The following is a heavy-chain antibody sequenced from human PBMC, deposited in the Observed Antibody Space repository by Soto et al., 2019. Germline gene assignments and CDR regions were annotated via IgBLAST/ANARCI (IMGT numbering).Heavy chain of an antibody. Sequence: QVQLQQWGAGLLKPSETLSLTCAVYGGSFSGYYWSWIRQPPGKGLEWIGEINHSGSTNYNPSLKSLVTISVDTSKNQYSLKLSSVTAADTAVYYCARRGKGAYWFDPWGQGTLVTVSS. CDR2: INHSGST. V-gene: IGHV4-34*01. D-gene: IGHD3-16*01. CDR1: GGSFSGYY. CDR3: ARRGKGAYWFDP. J-gene: IGHJ5*02.